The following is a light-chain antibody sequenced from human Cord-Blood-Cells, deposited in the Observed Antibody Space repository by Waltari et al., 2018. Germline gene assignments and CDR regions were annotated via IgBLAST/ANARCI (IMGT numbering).Light chain of an antibody. V-gene: IGLV3-21*03. CDR1: NIGRKS. Sequence: SYVLTQPPSVSVAPGKTARITCGGNNIGRKSVHWYQQKPGQAPVLGVYDDSDRPSGSPGRFSGSNSWNTATLTISRVEAGDEADYYCQVWDSSSDHWVFGGGTKLTVL. J-gene: IGLJ3*02. CDR3: QVWDSSSDHWV. CDR2: DDS.